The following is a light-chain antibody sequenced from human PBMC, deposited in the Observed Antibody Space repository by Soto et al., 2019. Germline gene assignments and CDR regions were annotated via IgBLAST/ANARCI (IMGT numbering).Light chain of an antibody. J-gene: IGKJ5*01. CDR3: QQLYSYPIT. V-gene: IGKV1-9*01. CDR2: DAS. Sequence: DIQLTQSPSFLSASVGDRVTITCRASQGISSYLAWYHQEPGKAPKLLISDASTLQSGVPSRFSGSGSGTEFTLTISSLQPEDFATYYCQQLYSYPITFGQGTRLEIK. CDR1: QGISSY.